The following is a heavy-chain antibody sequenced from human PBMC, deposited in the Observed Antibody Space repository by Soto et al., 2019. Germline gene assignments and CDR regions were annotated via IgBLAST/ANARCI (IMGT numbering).Heavy chain of an antibody. CDR1: GFIFSDYY. D-gene: IGHD1-1*01. CDR2: SSNSGTFS. Sequence: PGGSLRLACQGSGFIFSDYYIRWIRQASGRGLEWISYSSNSGTFSRYADSVKGRLSISRDNTKNLLYLQMNSLRAEDTAVYYCARSGDNYNRLDYWGQGTPVTVSS. J-gene: IGHJ4*02. CDR3: ARSGDNYNRLDY. V-gene: IGHV3-11*06.